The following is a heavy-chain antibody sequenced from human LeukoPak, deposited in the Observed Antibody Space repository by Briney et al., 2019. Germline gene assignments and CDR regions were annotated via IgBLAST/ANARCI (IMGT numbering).Heavy chain of an antibody. V-gene: IGHV1-18*01. J-gene: IGHJ5*02. CDR3: AFTGCSGGSCYGWFDP. D-gene: IGHD2-15*01. Sequence: GASVKVSCKASGYTFTSYGISWVRQAPGQGLEWMGWISAYNGNTNYAQKLQGRVTMTTDTSTSTAYMELRSLRSDDTAVYYCAFTGCSGGSCYGWFDPWGQGTLVTVSS. CDR2: ISAYNGNT. CDR1: GYTFTSYG.